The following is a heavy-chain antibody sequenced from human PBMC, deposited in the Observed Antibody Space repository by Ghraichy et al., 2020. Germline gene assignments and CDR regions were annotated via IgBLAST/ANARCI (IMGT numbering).Heavy chain of an antibody. CDR1: GFTFSTYV. D-gene: IGHD3-10*01. CDR2: ISSNGGSI. V-gene: IGHV3-64D*06. Sequence: SCSASGFTFSTYVMHWVRQAPGKGLECVSVISSNGGSIYYADSVKDKFTISRDNSKNTLYLQMSSLRPEDTAMYYCVKDLYGSGPYNAFHIWGQGTMVTVSS. J-gene: IGHJ3*02. CDR3: VKDLYGSGPYNAFHI.